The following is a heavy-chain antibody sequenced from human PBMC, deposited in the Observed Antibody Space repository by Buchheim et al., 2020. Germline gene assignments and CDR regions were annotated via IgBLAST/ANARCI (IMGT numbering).Heavy chain of an antibody. CDR1: VFTYSNYW. V-gene: IGHV3-7*01. J-gene: IGHJ6*02. Sequence: EVQLVESGGGWVQPGGSLRLSCVASVFTYSNYWMTWVRQAPGKGLECVANINQHGSEKNYVDSVNGRFTLSSDNTKNSLYLQMNSLRAEDRAVYYCARDYDVWSGPYYYGMDLWGQGTT. CDR3: ARDYDVWSGPYYYGMDL. D-gene: IGHD3-3*01. CDR2: INQHGSEK.